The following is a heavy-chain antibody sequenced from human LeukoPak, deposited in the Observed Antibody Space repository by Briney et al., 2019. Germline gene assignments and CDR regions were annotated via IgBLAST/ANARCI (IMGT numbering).Heavy chain of an antibody. CDR2: IKQDGSEK. Sequence: GGSLRFSCAASGFTFSSYWMSWVRQAPGKGLEWVANIKQDGSEKYYVDSVKGRFTISRDNAKNSLYLQMNSLRAEDTAVYYCARGDCSSTSCYWGYAFDIWGQGTVVTVSS. V-gene: IGHV3-7*01. CDR3: ARGDCSSTSCYWGYAFDI. D-gene: IGHD2-2*01. J-gene: IGHJ3*02. CDR1: GFTFSSYW.